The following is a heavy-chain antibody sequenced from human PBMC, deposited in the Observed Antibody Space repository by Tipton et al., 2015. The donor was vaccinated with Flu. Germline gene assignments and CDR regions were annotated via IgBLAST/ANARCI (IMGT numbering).Heavy chain of an antibody. CDR2: ISSSGSTK. J-gene: IGHJ5*02. V-gene: IGHV3-11*01. CDR1: GFTFSDYY. CDR3: TRGAYVRDLFDP. D-gene: IGHD3-16*01. Sequence: SLRLSCAASGFTFSDYYMSWIRQAPGKGLEWVSYISSSGSTKYYADSVKGRFTISRDNAKNSLYLQMNSLRAEDTAVYYCTRGAYVRDLFDPWGQGTLVTVSS.